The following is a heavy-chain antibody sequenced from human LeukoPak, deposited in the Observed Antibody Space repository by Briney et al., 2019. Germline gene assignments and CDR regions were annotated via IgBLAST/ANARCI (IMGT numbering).Heavy chain of an antibody. V-gene: IGHV4-39*07. CDR2: IYYSGST. D-gene: IGHD3-22*01. CDR3: ARVSYFYDSSGALLWFDP. CDR1: GGSISDNTYF. Sequence: PSETLSLTCAVSGGSISDNTYFWGWIRQPPGKGRGWIVNIYYSGSTNYNPSLKSRVTISVDTSKNQFSLKLSSVTAADTAVYYCARVSYFYDSSGALLWFDPWGQGTLVTVSS. J-gene: IGHJ5*02.